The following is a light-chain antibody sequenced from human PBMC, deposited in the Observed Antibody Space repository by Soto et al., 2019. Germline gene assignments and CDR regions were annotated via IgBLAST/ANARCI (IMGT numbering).Light chain of an antibody. Sequence: IQKTEATSCVYESVGDRGTITCRARQGISNYLAWYQQKPGKVPKLLIYAASTLQSGVPSRFSGSGSGTDFTLTIISLQPEDVATYYFQKYNSAPPGVPFAQGTRLEIK. CDR3: QKYNSAPPGVP. V-gene: IGKV1-27*01. CDR1: QGISNY. CDR2: AAS. J-gene: IGKJ5*01.